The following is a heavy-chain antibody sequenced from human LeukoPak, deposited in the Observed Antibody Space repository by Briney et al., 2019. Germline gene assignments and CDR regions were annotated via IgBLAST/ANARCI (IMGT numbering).Heavy chain of an antibody. CDR1: GGTFSSYA. V-gene: IGHV1-69*05. CDR2: IIPIVGTA. D-gene: IGHD3-22*01. Sequence: GASVKVSCKASGGTFSSYAISWVRQAPGQGLEWMGRIIPIVGTANYAQKFQGRVTITTDESTSTAYMELSSLRSEDTAVYYCARAYYYYSSGYYGAFDIWGQGTMVTVS. J-gene: IGHJ3*02. CDR3: ARAYYYYSSGYYGAFDI.